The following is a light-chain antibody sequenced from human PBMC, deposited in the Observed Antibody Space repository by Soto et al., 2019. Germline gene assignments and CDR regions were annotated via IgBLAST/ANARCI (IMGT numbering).Light chain of an antibody. CDR1: QDIRSD. CDR2: AAS. J-gene: IGKJ4*01. V-gene: IGKV1-6*01. CDR3: LQNNNYPLT. Sequence: AIKMTQSPSSLSASVGDRVTVTCRASQDIRSDVGWYQQKPGQAPKVLMYAASRLHSGVPSRFSGSGSGTDFVLTISSLQLEDVATYYCLQNNNYPLTFGGGTKVDIK.